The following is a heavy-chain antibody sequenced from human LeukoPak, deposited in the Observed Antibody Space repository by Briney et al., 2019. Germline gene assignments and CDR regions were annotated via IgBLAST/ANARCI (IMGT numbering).Heavy chain of an antibody. CDR1: GGTFSSYA. D-gene: IGHD3-9*01. Sequence: SVKVSCKASGGTFSSYAISWVRQAPGQGLEWMGGIIHIFGTANYAQKFQGGVTITADESTSTAYMELSSLRSEDTAVYYCARARTSYDILTGYVPGRDAFDIWGQGTMVTVSS. V-gene: IGHV1-69*01. CDR3: ARARTSYDILTGYVPGRDAFDI. J-gene: IGHJ3*02. CDR2: IIHIFGTA.